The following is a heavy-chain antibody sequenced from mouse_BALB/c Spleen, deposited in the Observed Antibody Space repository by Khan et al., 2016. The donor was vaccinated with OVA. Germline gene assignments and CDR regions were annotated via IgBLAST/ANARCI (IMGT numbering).Heavy chain of an antibody. CDR1: GYSITSGYG. CDR2: ISYSGST. V-gene: IGHV3-2*02. CDR3: ARTARIKY. Sequence: EVQLQESGPGLVKPSQSLSLTCTVTGYSITSGYGWNWIRQFPGNKLEWMGYISYSGSTNYNPSLKSRISITRDTSKNQFFLPLNSETTEDTATYYCARTARIKYWGQGTTRTVSS. J-gene: IGHJ2*01. D-gene: IGHD1-2*01.